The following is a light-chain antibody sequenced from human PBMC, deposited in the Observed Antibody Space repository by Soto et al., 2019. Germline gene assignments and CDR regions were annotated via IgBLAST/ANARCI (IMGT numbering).Light chain of an antibody. CDR2: DAS. J-gene: IGKJ1*01. CDR1: QSISSW. CDR3: QQYRT. V-gene: IGKV1-5*01. Sequence: DFQMTSSTTTLFASVGDRVTITCRDSQSISSWLAWYQQKPGKAPKLLIYDASSLESGFPSRFSGSGSGTEFTLTISSLQPDDFATYYCQQYRTFGQGTKVDI.